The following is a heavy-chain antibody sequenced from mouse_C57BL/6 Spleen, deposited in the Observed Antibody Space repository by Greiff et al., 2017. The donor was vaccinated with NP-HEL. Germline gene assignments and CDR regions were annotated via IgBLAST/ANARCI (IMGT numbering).Heavy chain of an antibody. J-gene: IGHJ2*01. Sequence: QVQLKESGAELVKPGASVKISCKASGYAFSSYWMNWVKQRPGKGLEWIGQIYPGDGDPNYNGKFKGKATLTADKSSSTAYMQLSSLTSEDSAVYFCARSGLRFSYFDYWGQGTTLTVSS. V-gene: IGHV1-80*01. CDR2: IYPGDGDP. CDR3: ARSGLRFSYFDY. D-gene: IGHD3-1*01. CDR1: GYAFSSYW.